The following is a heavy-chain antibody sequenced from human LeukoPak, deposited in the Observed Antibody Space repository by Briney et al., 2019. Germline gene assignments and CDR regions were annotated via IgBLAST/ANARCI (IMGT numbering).Heavy chain of an antibody. D-gene: IGHD6-13*01. CDR1: GFSFSTSG. Sequence: GGSLRLSCAASGFSFSTSGMNWVRQAPGKGLEWVSAISGSGGSTYYADSVKGRLTISRDNSKNTLYLQMNGLRAEDTAVYYCAKDRYSSSWYGFDPWGQGTLVTVSS. J-gene: IGHJ5*02. CDR2: ISGSGGST. CDR3: AKDRYSSSWYGFDP. V-gene: IGHV3-23*01.